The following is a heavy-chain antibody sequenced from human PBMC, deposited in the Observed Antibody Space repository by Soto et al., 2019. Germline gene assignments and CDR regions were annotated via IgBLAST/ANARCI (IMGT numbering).Heavy chain of an antibody. CDR2: ISGSSSYT. CDR3: ARGWGYSSGYSYYHY. CDR1: GFTFSDYY. V-gene: IGHV3-11*05. D-gene: IGHD3-22*01. J-gene: IGHJ4*02. Sequence: GGSLTLSCAASGFTFSDYYMSWLRQAPGKKLEWVSYISGSSSYTNYADSVKGRFTISRDNAKNSLYLQMNSLRAEDMAVYYCARGWGYSSGYSYYHYWGQGTLVTVSS.